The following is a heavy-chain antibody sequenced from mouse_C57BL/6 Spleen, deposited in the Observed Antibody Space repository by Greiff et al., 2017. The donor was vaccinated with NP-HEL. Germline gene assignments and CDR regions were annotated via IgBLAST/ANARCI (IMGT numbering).Heavy chain of an antibody. J-gene: IGHJ3*01. Sequence: EVKLMESGPELVKPGASVKMSCKASGYTFTDYNMHWVKQSHGKSLEWIGYINPNNGGTSYNQKFKGKATLTVNKSSSTAYMELRSLTSEDSAVYYCARGGYGEEFAYWGQGTLVTVSA. V-gene: IGHV1-22*01. CDR3: ARGGYGEEFAY. CDR1: GYTFTDYN. D-gene: IGHD2-2*01. CDR2: INPNNGGT.